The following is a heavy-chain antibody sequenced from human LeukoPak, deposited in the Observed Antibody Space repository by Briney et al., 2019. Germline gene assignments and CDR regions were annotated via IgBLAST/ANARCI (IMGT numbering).Heavy chain of an antibody. J-gene: IGHJ1*01. CDR1: GGSISSYY. CDR2: TYYRGST. V-gene: IGHV4-59*08. Sequence: SETLSLTCTVSGGSISSYYWSWIRQPPGKGLEWIGHTYYRGSTNYNPSLKSRVTISAETTKNQSCRKLSSVTAADTTVYYCARHGKGSGVKNWGQGALGTASS. D-gene: IGHD2-15*01. CDR3: ARHGKGSGVKN.